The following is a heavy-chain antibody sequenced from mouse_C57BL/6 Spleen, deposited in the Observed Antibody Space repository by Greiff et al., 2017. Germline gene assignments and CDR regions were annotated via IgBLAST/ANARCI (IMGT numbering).Heavy chain of an antibody. CDR2: IDPEDGET. D-gene: IGHD2-4*01. J-gene: IGHJ4*01. V-gene: IGHV14-2*01. CDR3: ARPLYYDYDDGASYAMDY. CDR1: GFNIKDYY. Sequence: EVQLQESGAELVKPGASVKLSCTASGFNIKDYYMHWVKQRTEQGLEWIGRIDPEDGETKYAPKFQGKATITADTSSNTAYLQLSSLTSEDTAVYYCARPLYYDYDDGASYAMDYWGQGTSVTVSS.